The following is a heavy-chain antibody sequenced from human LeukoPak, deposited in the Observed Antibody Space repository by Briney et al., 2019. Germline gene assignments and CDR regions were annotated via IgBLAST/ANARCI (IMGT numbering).Heavy chain of an antibody. J-gene: IGHJ4*02. CDR1: GYTFTSYY. D-gene: IGHD1-26*01. Sequence: ASVKVSCKASGYTFTSYYMHWVRQAPGQGLEWMGIINPSGGSTSYAQKFQGRVTMTRDMSTSTVYMELRSLRSDDTAVYYCAREYYSGSYYFDYWGQGTLVTVSS. CDR3: AREYYSGSYYFDY. V-gene: IGHV1-46*01. CDR2: INPSGGST.